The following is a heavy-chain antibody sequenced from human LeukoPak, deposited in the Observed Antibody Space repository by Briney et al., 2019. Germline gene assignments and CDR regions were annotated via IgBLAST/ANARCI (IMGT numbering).Heavy chain of an antibody. CDR3: ARERVTRYYFDY. V-gene: IGHV4-34*01. CDR1: GGSFSGYY. Sequence: PSGTLSLTCAVYGGSFSGYYWSWIRQPPGKGLEWIGEINHSGSTNYNPSLKSRVTISVDTSKNQFSLKLSSVTAADTAVYYCARERVTRYYFDYWGQGTLVTVSS. D-gene: IGHD4-17*01. J-gene: IGHJ4*02. CDR2: INHSGST.